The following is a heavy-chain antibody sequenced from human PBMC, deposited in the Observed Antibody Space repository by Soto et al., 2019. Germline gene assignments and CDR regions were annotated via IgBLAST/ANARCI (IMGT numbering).Heavy chain of an antibody. Sequence: EVQLVESGGGLVQPGGSLRLSCAASGFTFSSYDMNWVRQAPGKGREWVSYISSSSSTIYYADSVKGRFTISRDNAKNALYRQMNSLRAEDTAVYYCAGHGGQWLNWFDPWGQGILVTVSS. J-gene: IGHJ5*02. V-gene: IGHV3-48*01. CDR3: AGHGGQWLNWFDP. CDR2: ISSSSSTI. CDR1: GFTFSSYD. D-gene: IGHD6-19*01.